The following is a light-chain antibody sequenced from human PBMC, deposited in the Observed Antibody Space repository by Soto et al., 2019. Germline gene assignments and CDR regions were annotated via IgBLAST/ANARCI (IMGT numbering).Light chain of an antibody. Sequence: EIVLTQSPGTLSLSPGERATLSCRASQSVSSSFLAWYQQKPGQAPRLLIHGASSRATGIPDRFSGSGSGTDFTLTISRLEPEDFAVYYCQQFGGSPPYTFGQGTKPDIK. CDR3: QQFGGSPPYT. CDR1: QSVSSSF. J-gene: IGKJ2*01. V-gene: IGKV3-20*01. CDR2: GAS.